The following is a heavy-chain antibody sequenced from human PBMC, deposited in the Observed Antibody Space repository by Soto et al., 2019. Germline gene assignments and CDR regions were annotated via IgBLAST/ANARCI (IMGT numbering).Heavy chain of an antibody. CDR3: AKTPSATPNWFDP. V-gene: IGHV3-23*01. D-gene: IGHD6-25*01. J-gene: IGHJ5*02. CDR1: GFTFRSYA. Sequence: LRLSCAASGFTFRSYARSWVRQAPGKGLEWVSAISGSGGSTYYADSVKGRFTISRDNSKNTLYLQMNSLRAEDTAVYYCAKTPSATPNWFDPWGQGTLVTVST. CDR2: ISGSGGST.